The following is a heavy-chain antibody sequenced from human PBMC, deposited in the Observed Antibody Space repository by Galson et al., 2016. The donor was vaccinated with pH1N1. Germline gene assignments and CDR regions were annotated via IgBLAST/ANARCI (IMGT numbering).Heavy chain of an antibody. V-gene: IGHV5-51*03. CDR3: ARGLLSGFDP. J-gene: IGHJ5*02. Sequence: QSGAEVTKPGESLKISCEVFGYKFTTYWIGWVRRMPGKGLEWMGIIYPDDSDTRYNPAFQGQVTISVDKSINTAYLQWNSLKASDTAIYYCARGLLSGFDPWGQGTLVIVSS. CDR2: IYPDDSDT. CDR1: GYKFTTYW. D-gene: IGHD2-21*01.